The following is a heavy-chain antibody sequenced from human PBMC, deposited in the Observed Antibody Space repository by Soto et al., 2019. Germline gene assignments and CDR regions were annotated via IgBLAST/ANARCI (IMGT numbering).Heavy chain of an antibody. V-gene: IGHV1-69*01. CDR1: GGTFNTYN. CDR2: ILPIFGTT. CDR3: ARDETGDSYYYYYGMDV. D-gene: IGHD7-27*01. J-gene: IGHJ6*02. Sequence: QVQLVQSGAEVKKPGSSVKVSCKASGGTFNTYNINWVRQAPGQGLEWMGGILPIFGTTNYAQRFQGRVTITADDSTSTADMELSSLRSEDTAVYYCARDETGDSYYYYYGMDVWGQVTTVTVTS.